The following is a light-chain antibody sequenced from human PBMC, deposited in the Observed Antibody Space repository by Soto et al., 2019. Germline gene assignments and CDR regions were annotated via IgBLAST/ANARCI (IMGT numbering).Light chain of an antibody. Sequence: DIQMTQSPSTLSASVGDRVSITCRASQSISDWLAWYQQKPGKAPKLLIYHASSLESGVPSRFSGSGSGTEFTLTISSLQPEDFATYYCQQYNSYPKMFGQGTKVDIK. V-gene: IGKV1-5*01. CDR1: QSISDW. CDR2: HAS. CDR3: QQYNSYPKM. J-gene: IGKJ1*01.